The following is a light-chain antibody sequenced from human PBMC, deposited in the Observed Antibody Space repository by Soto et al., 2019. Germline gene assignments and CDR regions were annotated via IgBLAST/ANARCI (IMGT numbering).Light chain of an antibody. Sequence: DIQMTQSPSSLSASVGDRVTITCRASQTISTYLNWYQQKPGKGPKLLIYGASSLQSGVPSRFSGRGSGTDFTLTIRSLQHEDFATYYCQQRYSSPVYSVGQGTKLEI. CDR2: GAS. CDR3: QQRYSSPVYS. CDR1: QTISTY. J-gene: IGKJ2*01. V-gene: IGKV1-39*01.